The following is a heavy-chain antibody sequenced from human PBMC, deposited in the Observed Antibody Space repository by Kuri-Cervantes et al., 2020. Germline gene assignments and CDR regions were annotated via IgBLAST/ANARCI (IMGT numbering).Heavy chain of an antibody. J-gene: IGHJ6*02. CDR3: ARSQDVDTTYYYYYGMDV. Sequence: ASVKVSCKASGYTFTSYGISWVRQAPGQGLEWMGWISAYNGNTNYVQKLQGRVTMTTDTSTSTAYMELRSLRSDNTAVYYCARSQDVDTTYYYYYGMDVWGQGTTVTVSS. V-gene: IGHV1-18*01. CDR2: ISAYNGNT. CDR1: GYTFTSYG. D-gene: IGHD5-18*01.